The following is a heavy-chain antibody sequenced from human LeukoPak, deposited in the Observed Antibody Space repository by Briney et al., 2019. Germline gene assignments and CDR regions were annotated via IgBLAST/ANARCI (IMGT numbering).Heavy chain of an antibody. CDR2: IYHSGTT. V-gene: IGHV4-4*02. J-gene: IGHJ4*02. CDR1: GGSISSSNW. D-gene: IGHD6-19*01. Sequence: SETLSLTCAVSGGSISSSNWWSWVRQPPGKGLEWIGEIYHSGTTNYNPSLKSRVTISVDKSKDQFSLKLSAVTAADTAVDYCARSDSCWSLFYFDYWGQGTLVTVSS. CDR3: ARSDSCWSLFYFDY.